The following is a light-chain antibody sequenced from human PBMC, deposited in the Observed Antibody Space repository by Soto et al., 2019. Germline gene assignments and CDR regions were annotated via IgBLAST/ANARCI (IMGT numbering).Light chain of an antibody. V-gene: IGLV1-47*01. J-gene: IGLJ1*01. CDR3: AVWDGSLSGLYV. CDR2: RDN. CDR1: SSKIGSNY. Sequence: QSVLTQPPSASGPPGQRVTISCSGGSSKIGSNYVSWYRQLPGTAPKLLMYRDNHRPSGVPDRFSGSRSGTSASLAISGLRSDDEADYYCAVWDGSLSGLYVFGTGTKFTVL.